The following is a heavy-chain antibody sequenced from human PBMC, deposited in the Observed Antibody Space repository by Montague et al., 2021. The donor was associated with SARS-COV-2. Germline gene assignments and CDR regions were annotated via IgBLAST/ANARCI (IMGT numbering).Heavy chain of an antibody. Sequence: SETLSLTCAVYGGSFSGYYWSWIRQPPGKGLEWIGEINHSGSTNYTPSLKSRVAISVDTPRKQFSLKLTSVTAADAAVYYCAGGYGSGSYSSWGQGPWSPSPQ. CDR3: AGGYGSGSYSS. J-gene: IGHJ1*01. D-gene: IGHD3-10*01. CDR2: INHSGST. CDR1: GGSFSGYY. V-gene: IGHV4-34*01.